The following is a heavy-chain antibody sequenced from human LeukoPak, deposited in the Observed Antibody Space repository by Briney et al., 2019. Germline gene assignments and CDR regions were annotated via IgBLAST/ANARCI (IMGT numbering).Heavy chain of an antibody. J-gene: IGHJ4*02. CDR3: ARGFRNGPFDC. Sequence: GGSLRLSCEASGFTFDDYGMSWVRQPPGKGLEWVSGINRNGGSTDYADSVKGRFTIPRDNAKNSHFLQMNSPRVEDTALYYCARGFRNGPFDCWGQGTLVTVSS. CDR2: INRNGGST. D-gene: IGHD2-8*01. V-gene: IGHV3-20*04. CDR1: GFTFDDYG.